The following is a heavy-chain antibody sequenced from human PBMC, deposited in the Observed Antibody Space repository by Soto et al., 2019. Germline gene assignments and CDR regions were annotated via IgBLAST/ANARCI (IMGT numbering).Heavy chain of an antibody. CDR3: ARGSSIAGLYYGMDV. Sequence: QVQLQESGPGLVKPSQTLSLTCTVSGGSISSGGYYWTWIRQHPGKGLEWIGYNYYSGITYYNPSRKSRVTISLATSKTQSSLKLSSVTAADTAVYYCARGSSIAGLYYGMDVWGQGTTVTVSS. D-gene: IGHD6-6*01. CDR2: NYYSGIT. J-gene: IGHJ6*02. CDR1: GGSISSGGYY. V-gene: IGHV4-31*03.